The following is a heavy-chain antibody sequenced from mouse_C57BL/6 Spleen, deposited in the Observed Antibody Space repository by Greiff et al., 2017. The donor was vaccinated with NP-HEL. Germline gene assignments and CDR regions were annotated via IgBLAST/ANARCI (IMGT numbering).Heavy chain of an antibody. CDR3: ARHSASGYYYYAMDY. Sequence: QVQLQQPGAELVKPGASVKMSCKASGYTFTSYWITWVKQRPGQGLEWIGDIYPASGSTNYNEKFKSKATLTVDTSSSTAYMPLSSLTSEDSADYYGARHSASGYYYYAMDYWGQGTSVTVSS. D-gene: IGHD1-1*01. J-gene: IGHJ4*01. CDR1: GYTFTSYW. CDR2: IYPASGST. V-gene: IGHV1-55*01.